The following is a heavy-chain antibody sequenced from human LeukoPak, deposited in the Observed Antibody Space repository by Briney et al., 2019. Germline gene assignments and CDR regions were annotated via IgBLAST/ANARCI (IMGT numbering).Heavy chain of an antibody. CDR1: GGSISSYY. Sequence: SETLSLTCTVSGGSISSYYWSWIRQPPGKGLEWIGYIYYSGSTNYNPSLKSRVTISVDTSKNQFSLKLSSVTAADTAVYYCAGGPIAAATFFDYWGQGTLVTVSS. D-gene: IGHD6-13*01. CDR3: AGGPIAAATFFDY. CDR2: IYYSGST. J-gene: IGHJ4*02. V-gene: IGHV4-59*08.